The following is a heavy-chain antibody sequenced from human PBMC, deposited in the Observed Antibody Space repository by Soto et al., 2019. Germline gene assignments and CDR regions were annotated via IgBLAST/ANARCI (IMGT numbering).Heavy chain of an antibody. V-gene: IGHV1-18*01. CDR3: ARVGYYGSGSYPLTGYYYYGMGV. CDR1: GYTFTSYD. J-gene: IGHJ6*02. D-gene: IGHD3-10*01. Sequence: VKVSCKASGYTFTSYDINWVRQATGQGLEWMGWLNPNSGNTNYAQKLQGRVTMTTDTSTSTAYMELRSLRSDDTAVYYCARVGYYGSGSYPLTGYYYYGMGVWGQGTTVTVPS. CDR2: LNPNSGNT.